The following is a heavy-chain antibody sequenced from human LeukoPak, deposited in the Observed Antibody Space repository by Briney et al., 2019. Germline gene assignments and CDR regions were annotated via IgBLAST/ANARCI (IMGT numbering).Heavy chain of an antibody. CDR2: ISYDGSNK. V-gene: IGHV3-30-3*01. Sequence: GGSLRLSCAASGFTFSSYAMHWVRQAPGKGLEWVAVISYDGSNKYYADSVKGRFTISRDNSKNTLYLQMNSLRAEDTAVYYCARVRAQLGILGAFDIWGQGTMVTVSS. D-gene: IGHD2-2*01. CDR1: GFTFSSYA. J-gene: IGHJ3*02. CDR3: ARVRAQLGILGAFDI.